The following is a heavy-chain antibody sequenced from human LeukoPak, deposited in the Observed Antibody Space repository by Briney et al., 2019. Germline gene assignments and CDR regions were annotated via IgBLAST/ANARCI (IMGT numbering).Heavy chain of an antibody. J-gene: IGHJ5*02. V-gene: IGHV1-18*01. Sequence: ASVKVSCKASGYTFTSYGISWVRQAPGQGLEWMGWISAYNGNTNYAQKLQGRVTMTTDTYTSTAYMELRSLRSDDTAVYYCARESSECGPGDSWGQGTLVTVSS. CDR1: GYTFTSYG. CDR3: ARESSECGPGDS. D-gene: IGHD2-21*01. CDR2: ISAYNGNT.